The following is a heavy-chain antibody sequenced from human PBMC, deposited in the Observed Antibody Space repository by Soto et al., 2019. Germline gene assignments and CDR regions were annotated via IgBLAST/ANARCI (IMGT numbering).Heavy chain of an antibody. Sequence: EVQLVESGGGLIQPGGSLRLSCAVSGITVSSYYMSWVRQAAGKGLEWVSVIYAGTITYYADSVKGRFSIYRDNSKGMLNLELNSSRVEDPAVYYWARMLYENSGTIFAYWRQGALFSVSS. J-gene: IGHJ4*02. V-gene: IGHV3-53*01. D-gene: IGHD3-22*01. CDR3: ARMLYENSGTIFAY. CDR2: IYAGTIT. CDR1: GITVSSYY.